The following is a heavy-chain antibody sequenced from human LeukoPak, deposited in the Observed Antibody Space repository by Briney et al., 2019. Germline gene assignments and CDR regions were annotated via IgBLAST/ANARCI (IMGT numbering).Heavy chain of an antibody. J-gene: IGHJ4*02. CDR1: GFTFGDHH. V-gene: IGHV3-72*01. Sequence: GGSLRLSCAASGFTFGDHHMDWVRQAPGKGLEWVGRIRNKANSYTTEYAASVKGRFTISRDDSKNSLYLQMNSLNTEDTASYYCATSPPGNLLDNWGQGTLVTVSS. CDR2: IRNKANSYTT. D-gene: IGHD1-14*01. CDR3: ATSPPGNLLDN.